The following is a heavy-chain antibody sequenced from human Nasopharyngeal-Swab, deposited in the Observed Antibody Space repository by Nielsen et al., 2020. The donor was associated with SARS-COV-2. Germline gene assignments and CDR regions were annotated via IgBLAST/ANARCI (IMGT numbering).Heavy chain of an antibody. CDR3: ARRDTVTLYYYYYGMDV. J-gene: IGHJ6*02. CDR1: GFTFSSYS. V-gene: IGHV3-21*01. Sequence: LTCAASGFTFSSYSMNWVRQAPGKGLEWVSSISSSSSYIYYADSVKGRFTISRDNAKNSLYLQMNSLRAEDTAVYYCARRDTVTLYYYYYGMDVWGQGTTVTVSS. D-gene: IGHD4-11*01. CDR2: ISSSSSYI.